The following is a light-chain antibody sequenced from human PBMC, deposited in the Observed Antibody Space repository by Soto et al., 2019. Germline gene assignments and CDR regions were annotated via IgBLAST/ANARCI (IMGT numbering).Light chain of an antibody. CDR3: QQYYRAPLT. J-gene: IGKJ4*01. CDR1: QSVLYSSNNKNY. CDR2: WAS. V-gene: IGKV4-1*01. Sequence: DIVMTQSPDSLSVSLGERATINCKSSQSVLYSSNNKNYLAWYQLKPGQPPKLLIYWASTRESGVPDRFSGGGSGTAFTLTISSLQAEDVALYYCQQYYRAPLTFGGGTKVEIK.